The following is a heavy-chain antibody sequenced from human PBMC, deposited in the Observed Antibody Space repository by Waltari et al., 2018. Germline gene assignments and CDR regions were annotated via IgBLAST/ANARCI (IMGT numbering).Heavy chain of an antibody. J-gene: IGHJ6*02. CDR3: ARLQLVPDYYYGMDV. CDR2: IYPGDSDT. Sequence: EVQLVQSGAEVKKPGESLKISCKGSGYSFTSYWIGWVRQMPGKGLEWMGVIYPGDSDTRYSPSFQGQVTISADKSISTAYLQWSSLKASDTAMYYCARLQLVPDYYYGMDVRGQGTTVTVSS. CDR1: GYSFTSYW. D-gene: IGHD6-13*01. V-gene: IGHV5-51*01.